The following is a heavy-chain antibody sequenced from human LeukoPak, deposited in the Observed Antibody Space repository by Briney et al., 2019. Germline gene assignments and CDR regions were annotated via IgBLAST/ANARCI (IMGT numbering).Heavy chain of an antibody. CDR1: GFTFSSYW. D-gene: IGHD2-8*01. CDR3: ARRRGMGSLDY. V-gene: IGHV3-7*03. Sequence: GGSLRLSCTASGFTFSSYWMSWVRQAPGKGLEWVANIKQDGSEKYYVDSVKGRFTISRDNAKNSLYLQMDSLRAEDTAMYYCARRRGMGSLDYWGQGTLVTASS. J-gene: IGHJ4*02. CDR2: IKQDGSEK.